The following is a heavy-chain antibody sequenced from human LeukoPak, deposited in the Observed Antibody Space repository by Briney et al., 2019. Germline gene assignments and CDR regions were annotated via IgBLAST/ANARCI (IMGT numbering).Heavy chain of an antibody. CDR3: ARDLGMGASDI. CDR2: IYSGGST. Sequence: GGSLRLSCAASGFTVSSNYMSWVRQAPGKGLEWVSVIYSGGSTYYADSVKGRFTISRDNSKNTVYLQMNSLREEDTAVYYCARDLGMGASDIWGQGTMVSVSS. J-gene: IGHJ3*02. V-gene: IGHV3-66*01. CDR1: GFTVSSNY. D-gene: IGHD6-13*01.